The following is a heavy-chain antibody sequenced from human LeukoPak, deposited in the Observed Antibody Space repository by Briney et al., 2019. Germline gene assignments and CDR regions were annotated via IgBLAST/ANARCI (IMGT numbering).Heavy chain of an antibody. V-gene: IGHV4-59*08. J-gene: IGHJ4*02. Sequence: PSETLSLTCTVSGGSISSYYWSRIRQPPGKGLEWIGYIYYSGSTNYNPSLKSRVTISVDTSKNQFSLKLSSVTAADTAVYYCARHSYCGGDCYLDYWGQGTLVTVSS. CDR1: GGSISSYY. D-gene: IGHD2-21*02. CDR2: IYYSGST. CDR3: ARHSYCGGDCYLDY.